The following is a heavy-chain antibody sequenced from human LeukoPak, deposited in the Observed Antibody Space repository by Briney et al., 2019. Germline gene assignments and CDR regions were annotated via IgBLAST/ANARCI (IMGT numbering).Heavy chain of an antibody. CDR3: ARSSGSYKQDAFDI. CDR1: GDSISSSTHY. CDR2: ACCSGIT. D-gene: IGHD1-26*01. V-gene: IGHV4-39*07. J-gene: IGHJ3*02. Sequence: SETLSLTCTVSGDSISSSTHYWGWIRQPPGKGLEWIGSACCSGITFYNPSLKSRVTISVDTSKNQFSLKVSSVTAADTAVYYCARSSGSYKQDAFDIWGQGTMVTVSS.